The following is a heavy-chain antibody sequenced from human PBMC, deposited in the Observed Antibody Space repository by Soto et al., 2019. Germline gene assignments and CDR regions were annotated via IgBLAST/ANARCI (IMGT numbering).Heavy chain of an antibody. CDR3: AREAPRRGYAFGDFDY. D-gene: IGHD6-25*01. CDR2: IPGGGGTT. CDR1: GFTFSDFG. J-gene: IGHJ4*02. Sequence: EVQLLASGGGLVQPGGSLRLSCAASGFTFSDFGISWVRQAPGKGLEWVSAIPGGGGTTYYSNSVKGRFAISRDNSKNTLFLQMNSLRAEDTAIYFCAREAPRRGYAFGDFDYWGQGILVTVSS. V-gene: IGHV3-23*01.